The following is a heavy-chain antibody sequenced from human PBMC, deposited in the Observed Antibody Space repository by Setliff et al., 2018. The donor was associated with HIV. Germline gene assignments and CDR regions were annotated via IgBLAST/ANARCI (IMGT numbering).Heavy chain of an antibody. CDR3: ARQVAIPGVAITPVDY. Sequence: SETLSLTCTVSGDSIRGYYWSWIRQPPGKGLEWMGYVFYTGFAANNPSLKSRLTISVDTAKSQFSLRLTSVTAEDTAIYYCARQVAIPGVAITPVDYWGQGALVTVSS. J-gene: IGHJ4*02. CDR1: GDSIRGYY. D-gene: IGHD5-12*01. V-gene: IGHV4-59*08. CDR2: VFYTGFA.